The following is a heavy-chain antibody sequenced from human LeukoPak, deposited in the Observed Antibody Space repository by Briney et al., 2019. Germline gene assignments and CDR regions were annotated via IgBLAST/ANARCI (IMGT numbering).Heavy chain of an antibody. Sequence: PGGSLRLSCAASGFTFSSYAMHWVRQAPGKGLEWVAVISYDGSNKYYADSVKGRFTISRDNSKNTLYLQMNSLRAEDTAVYYCARDAERIRATDGFDVWGQGTMVTVYS. CDR3: ARDAERIRATDGFDV. D-gene: IGHD3-10*01. J-gene: IGHJ3*01. V-gene: IGHV3-30-3*01. CDR1: GFTFSSYA. CDR2: ISYDGSNK.